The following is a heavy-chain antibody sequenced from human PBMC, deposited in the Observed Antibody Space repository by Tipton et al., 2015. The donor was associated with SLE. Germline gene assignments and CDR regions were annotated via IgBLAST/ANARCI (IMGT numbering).Heavy chain of an antibody. CDR1: GGSISSHY. D-gene: IGHD6-19*01. J-gene: IGHJ3*02. Sequence: TLSLTCTVSGGSISSHYWSWIRQPPGKGLEWIGCIYYSGSTNYNPSLKSRVTISVDTSKNQFSLKLSSVTAADTAVYYCAREVAATGAFDIWGQGTMVTVSS. CDR3: AREVAATGAFDI. CDR2: IYYSGST. V-gene: IGHV4-59*11.